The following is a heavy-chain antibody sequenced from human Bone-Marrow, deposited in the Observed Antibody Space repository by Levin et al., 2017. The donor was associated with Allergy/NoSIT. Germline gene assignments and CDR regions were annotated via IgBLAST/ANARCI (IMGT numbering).Heavy chain of an antibody. CDR3: ARASQYYDISSGYFTHYYYGMDV. V-gene: IGHV4-4*07. Sequence: SETLSLTCTVSGDSISSYYWTWIRQPAGKGLEWIGRIYTSGTTNYNPSLKSRVTMSVDTSKNQFSLNLSSVTAADTAVYYCARASQYYDISSGYFTHYYYGMDVWGQGTTVTVSS. D-gene: IGHD3-3*01. CDR1: GDSISSYY. J-gene: IGHJ6*02. CDR2: IYTSGTT.